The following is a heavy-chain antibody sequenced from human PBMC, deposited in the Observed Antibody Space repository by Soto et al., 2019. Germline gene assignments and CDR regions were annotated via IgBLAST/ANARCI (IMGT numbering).Heavy chain of an antibody. J-gene: IGHJ4*02. D-gene: IGHD1-26*01. V-gene: IGHV3-11*01. CDR2: ISDSGSLT. CDR3: ARALVLGVGALSQ. CDR1: GFTFSAYY. Sequence: QVQLVESGGGLVKPAGSLRLSCAASGFTFSAYYMSWIRQAPGKGLEWVSYISDSGSLTHYGDSVKGRFTISRDNDKASLYLQMDSLRAEDTAIYYCARALVLGVGALSQWGQGTLVTVSS.